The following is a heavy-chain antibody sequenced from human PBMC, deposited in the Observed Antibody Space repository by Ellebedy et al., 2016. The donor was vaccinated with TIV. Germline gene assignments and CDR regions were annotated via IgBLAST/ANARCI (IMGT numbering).Heavy chain of an antibody. D-gene: IGHD5-12*01. CDR2: FDYSGST. Sequence: MPSETLSFTCSVSGGSMSSGEYFWSWVRQPTGKGLEWLGYFDYSGSTYYSPSLNSRVVISVDTSKNQFSLNLRSVTAADTAVYFCARKRGYGFDSWGQGTLVAVSS. V-gene: IGHV4-30-4*01. J-gene: IGHJ4*01. CDR1: GGSMSSGEYF. CDR3: ARKRGYGFDS.